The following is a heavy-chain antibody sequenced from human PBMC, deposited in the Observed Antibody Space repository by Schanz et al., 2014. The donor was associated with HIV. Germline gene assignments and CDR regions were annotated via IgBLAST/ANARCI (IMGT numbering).Heavy chain of an antibody. CDR3: AKDNGWPLASYYGMDV. Sequence: QVQLVESGGGVVQPGRSLRLSCTASGFTFSSSGMHWVRQAPGKGLEWVSVISGSGGSTYYADSVKGRFTISRDNAKNSLYLQMNSLRAEDTALYYCAKDNGWPLASYYGMDVWGQGTTVTVSS. V-gene: IGHV3-NL1*01. CDR2: ISGSGGST. D-gene: IGHD6-19*01. J-gene: IGHJ6*02. CDR1: GFTFSSSG.